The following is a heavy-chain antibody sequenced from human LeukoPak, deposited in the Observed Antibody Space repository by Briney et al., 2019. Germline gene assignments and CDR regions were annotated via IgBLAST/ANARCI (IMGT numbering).Heavy chain of an antibody. J-gene: IGHJ4*02. D-gene: IGHD2-2*01. CDR1: GYTFTGYY. V-gene: IGHV1-2*02. Sequence: ASVKVSCKASGYTFTGYYMHWVRQAPGQGLEWMGWINPNSGGTNYAQKFQGRVTMTRDTSISTAYMELSRLRSDDTAVYYCARDYRSVPATATAPLGYWGQGTLVTVSS. CDR3: ARDYRSVPATATAPLGY. CDR2: INPNSGGT.